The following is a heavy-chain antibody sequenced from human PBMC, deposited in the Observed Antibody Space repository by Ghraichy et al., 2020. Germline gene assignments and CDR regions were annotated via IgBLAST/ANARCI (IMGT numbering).Heavy chain of an antibody. Sequence: GGSLRLSCAASGFTFSSYSMNWVRQAPGKGLEWVSSISSSSSYIYYADSVKGRFTISRDNAKNSLYLQMNSLRAEDTAVYYCARVVVVVPAASDYYYYYYGMDVWGQGTTVTVSS. D-gene: IGHD2-2*01. CDR1: GFTFSSYS. CDR2: ISSSSSYI. V-gene: IGHV3-21*01. J-gene: IGHJ6*02. CDR3: ARVVVVVPAASDYYYYYYGMDV.